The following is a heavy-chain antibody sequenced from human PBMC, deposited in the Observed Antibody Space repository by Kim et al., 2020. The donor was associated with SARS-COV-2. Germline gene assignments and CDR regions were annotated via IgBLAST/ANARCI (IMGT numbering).Heavy chain of an antibody. D-gene: IGHD6-19*01. Sequence: GGSLRLSCAASGFNFNNYGMHWVRQAPGKGLEWVAVIWYDGTIDSIDSVKGRFTISRDNSKNTLFLQMNSLRAEDTAMYYCARDVGRIAVIGNWHFDLWGRGTLVIVSS. V-gene: IGHV3-33*01. J-gene: IGHJ2*01. CDR1: GFNFNNYG. CDR2: IWYDGTI. CDR3: ARDVGRIAVIGNWHFDL.